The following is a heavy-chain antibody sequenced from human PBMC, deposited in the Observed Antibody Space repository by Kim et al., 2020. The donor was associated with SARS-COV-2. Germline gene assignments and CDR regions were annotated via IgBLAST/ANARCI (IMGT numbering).Heavy chain of an antibody. J-gene: IGHJ3*02. Sequence: GGSLRLSCATSGFTFSLYSMNWVRQSPGKGLEWVSHISGTGTITKHADSVRGRFTISRDNAKNSLFLQMNGLRDEDTAVYYCVRENYWAFVIWCHGTRVTVPT. V-gene: IGHV3-48*02. CDR1: GFTFSLYS. D-gene: IGHD2-15*01. CDR3: VRENYWAFVI. CDR2: ISGTGTIT.